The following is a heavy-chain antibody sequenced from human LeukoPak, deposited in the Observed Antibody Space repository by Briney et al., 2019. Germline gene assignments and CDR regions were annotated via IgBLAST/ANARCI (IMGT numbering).Heavy chain of an antibody. CDR2: ISSSSSYI. CDR1: GFTFSSYS. Sequence: GGSLRLSCAASGFTFSSYSMNWVRQAPGKGLEWVSSISSSSSYIYYADSVKGRFTISRDNAKNSLYLQMNSLRAEDTAVYYCARVVSNTDYHYGMDVWGQGTTVTVSS. J-gene: IGHJ6*02. D-gene: IGHD2-2*01. V-gene: IGHV3-21*01. CDR3: ARVVSNTDYHYGMDV.